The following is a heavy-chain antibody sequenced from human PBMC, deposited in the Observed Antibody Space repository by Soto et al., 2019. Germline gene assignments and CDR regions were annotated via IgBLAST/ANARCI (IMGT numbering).Heavy chain of an antibody. CDR2: ISWNSGSI. CDR3: AKEMDSSGYRGREEYYFDY. V-gene: IGHV3-9*01. D-gene: IGHD3-22*01. CDR1: GFTFDDYA. Sequence: GGSLRLSCAASGFTFDDYAMHWVRQAPGKGLEWVSGISWNSGSIGYADSVKGRFTISRDNAKNSLYLQMNSLRAEDTALYYCAKEMDSSGYRGREEYYFDYWGHGTLVTVSS. J-gene: IGHJ4*01.